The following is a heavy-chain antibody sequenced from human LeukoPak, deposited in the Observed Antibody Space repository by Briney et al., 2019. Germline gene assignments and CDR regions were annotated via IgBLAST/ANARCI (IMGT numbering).Heavy chain of an antibody. CDR1: GGTFSSYA. J-gene: IGHJ5*02. D-gene: IGHD3-10*01. CDR2: IIPILGIA. V-gene: IGHV1-69*04. CDR3: EREPVIGVSMVRGDNNWLDR. Sequence: ASVKVSCKASGGTFSSYAISWVRQAPGQGLEWMGRIIPILGIANYAQKFQGRVTITADKSTSTAYMELSSLRSEDTAVYYCEREPVIGVSMVRGDNNWLDRWGQGTLVTVSS.